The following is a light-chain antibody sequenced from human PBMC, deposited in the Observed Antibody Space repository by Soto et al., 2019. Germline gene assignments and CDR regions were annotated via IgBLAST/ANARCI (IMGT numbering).Light chain of an antibody. J-gene: IGKJ5*01. CDR3: QKYGSSPIT. V-gene: IGKV3D-20*01. Sequence: EIGLTQSPATMSLSPGERATLSCFSSDSVSYSYVAWYQLKGGLEPRFLIHDESTRASGIKDRLSGSKSGTDFTLTIRGLEPEDAAVYYCQKYGSSPITFGQGKRLEIK. CDR2: DES. CDR1: DSVSYSY.